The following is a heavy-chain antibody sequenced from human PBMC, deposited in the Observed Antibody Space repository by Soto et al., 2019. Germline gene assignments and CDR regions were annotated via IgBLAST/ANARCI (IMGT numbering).Heavy chain of an antibody. D-gene: IGHD3-22*01. CDR1: GYTFTNYA. CDR3: ARGERYYYDSSGYFGFDY. CDR2: INAGNGNT. Sequence: QVQLVQSGAEVKKPGASVKVSCKASGYTFTNYAIHWVRQAPGQRLEWMGWINAGNGNTKYSQKFQGRVTITRDTSATAGYMERSSLRSEDTAVYYCARGERYYYDSSGYFGFDYWGQGTLVTVSS. V-gene: IGHV1-3*01. J-gene: IGHJ4*02.